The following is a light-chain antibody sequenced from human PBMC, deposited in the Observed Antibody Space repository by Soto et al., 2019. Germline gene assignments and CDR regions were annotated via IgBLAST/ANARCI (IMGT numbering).Light chain of an antibody. CDR1: QSVSSTY. CDR2: GAS. V-gene: IGKV3-20*01. CDR3: QHYGSLVLT. Sequence: EIVLTQSPGTLSVSPGERATLSCRASQSVSSTYLAWYQQKPGQAPRLLIYGASSRATGIPDRFSGSGSGTEFTLTISRLEPEDFAVYYCQHYGSLVLTFGGGTKVEIK. J-gene: IGKJ4*01.